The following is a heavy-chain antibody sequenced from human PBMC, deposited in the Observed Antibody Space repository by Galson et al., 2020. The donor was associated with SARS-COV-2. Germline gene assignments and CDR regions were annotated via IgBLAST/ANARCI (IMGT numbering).Heavy chain of an antibody. V-gene: IGHV4-59*01. Sequence: SETLSLTCTVSGGPISSYYQTWNRQPPRAGLERIGYIYYSGSTNYNPSLNSRLTISVDTSKNQFSLKLSSVTAADPAVYYCARASRYCSSTSCYEAIYYYYYGMDVWGEGTTVTVSS. J-gene: IGHJ6*04. CDR1: GGPISSYY. D-gene: IGHD2-2*01. CDR3: ARASRYCSSTSCYEAIYYYYYGMDV. CDR2: IYYSGST.